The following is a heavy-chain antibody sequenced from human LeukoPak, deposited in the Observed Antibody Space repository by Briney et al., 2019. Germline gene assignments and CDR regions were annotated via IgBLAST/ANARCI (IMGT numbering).Heavy chain of an antibody. CDR3: ARGWSSGWFDWFDP. CDR2: IYTSGST. Sequence: PAETRSLTCRVLGHSLRSGSYDWCGTRQPAGKGLEWIWRIYTSGSTNYHPSLKRRLTISVDTSKNQFTLKLSSVTAADTAVYSCARGWSSGWFDWFDPWGQGTLVTVSS. V-gene: IGHV4-61*02. CDR1: GHSLRSGSYD. J-gene: IGHJ5*02. D-gene: IGHD6-19*01.